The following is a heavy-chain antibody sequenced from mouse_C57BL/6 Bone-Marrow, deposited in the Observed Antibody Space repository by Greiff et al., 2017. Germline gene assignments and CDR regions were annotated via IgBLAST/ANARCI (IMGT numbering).Heavy chain of an antibody. Sequence: VQLVESGAELVKPGASVKMSCKASGYTFTTYPIEWMKQNHGKSLEWIGNFHPYNDDTKYNEKFKGKATLTVEKSSSTVYLELSRLTSDDSAVYYCARGPYYYGSSSYYFDYWGQGTTLTVSS. CDR1: GYTFTTYP. J-gene: IGHJ2*01. CDR2: FHPYNDDT. V-gene: IGHV1-47*01. CDR3: ARGPYYYGSSSYYFDY. D-gene: IGHD1-1*01.